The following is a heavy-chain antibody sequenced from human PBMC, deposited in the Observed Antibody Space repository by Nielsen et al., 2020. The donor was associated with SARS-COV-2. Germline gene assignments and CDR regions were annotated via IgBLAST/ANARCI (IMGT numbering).Heavy chain of an antibody. CDR3: ARATGANWSYYYYYGMDV. V-gene: IGHV3-23*01. Sequence: GGSLRLSCAASGFTFSSYAMSWVRQAPGKGLEWVSAISGSGGSTYYADSVKGRFTISRDNAKNSLYLQMNSLRDEDTAVYYCARATGANWSYYYYYGMDVWGQGTTVTVSS. D-gene: IGHD1-20*01. CDR1: GFTFSSYA. CDR2: ISGSGGST. J-gene: IGHJ6*02.